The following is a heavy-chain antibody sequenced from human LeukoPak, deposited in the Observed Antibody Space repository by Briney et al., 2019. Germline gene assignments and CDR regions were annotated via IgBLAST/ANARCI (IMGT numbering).Heavy chain of an antibody. CDR2: VSHFGST. V-gene: IGHV4-59*08. D-gene: IGHD1-26*01. CDR3: ARVWYGGKSGPDY. CDR1: GASISSYY. J-gene: IGHJ4*02. Sequence: SETLSLTCTVSGASISSYYWSWIRQPPGKGLEWIGYVSHFGSTYYNPSLKHRLTISEDTSKNQFSLSLTSVTAADTAVYYCARVWYGGKSGPDYWGQGTLVTVAS.